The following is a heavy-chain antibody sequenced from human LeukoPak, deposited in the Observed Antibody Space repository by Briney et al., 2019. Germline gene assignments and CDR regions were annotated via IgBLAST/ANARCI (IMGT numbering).Heavy chain of an antibody. CDR2: INHSGST. D-gene: IGHD6-6*01. J-gene: IGHJ4*02. CDR1: GGSFSGYY. CDR3: AGRLYSSSLGY. V-gene: IGHV4-34*01. Sequence: SETLSLTCAVYGGSFSGYYWSWIRQPPGKGLEWIGEINHSGSTNYNPSLKSRVTISVDTSKNQFSLKLSSVTAADTAVYYCAGRLYSSSLGYWGQGTLVTVSS.